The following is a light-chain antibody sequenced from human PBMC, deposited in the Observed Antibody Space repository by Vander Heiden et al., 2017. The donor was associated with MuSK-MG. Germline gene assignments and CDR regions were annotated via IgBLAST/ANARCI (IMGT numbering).Light chain of an antibody. V-gene: IGKV1-33*01. Sequence: IQTTLSPSSLSASVGDRVTITCQASQDISNYLNWYQQKPGKAPKLLIYDASNLETGVPSRFSGSGSGTDFTFTISSLQPEDIATYYCQQDDNLPITFGGGTKVEIK. CDR1: QDISNY. CDR2: DAS. CDR3: QQDDNLPIT. J-gene: IGKJ4*01.